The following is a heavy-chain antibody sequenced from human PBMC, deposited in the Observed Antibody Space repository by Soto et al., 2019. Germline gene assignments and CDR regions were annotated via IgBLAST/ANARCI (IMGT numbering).Heavy chain of an antibody. CDR2: MNPNSGNT. CDR3: ARGRCSGGSCYYPPHP. V-gene: IGHV1-8*01. Sequence: QVQLVQSGAEVKKPGASVKVSCKASGYTFTSYDINWVRQATGQGLEWMGWMNPNSGNTGYAQKFQGRVTMTRNTYISTAYMELSSLRSEDTAVYYCARGRCSGGSCYYPPHPWGQGTLVTVSS. D-gene: IGHD2-15*01. J-gene: IGHJ5*02. CDR1: GYTFTSYD.